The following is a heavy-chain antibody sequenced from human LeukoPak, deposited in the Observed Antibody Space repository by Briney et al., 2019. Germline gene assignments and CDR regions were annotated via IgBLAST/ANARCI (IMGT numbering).Heavy chain of an antibody. J-gene: IGHJ4*02. CDR1: GFTFNIYW. CDR2: IKEDGSEK. D-gene: IGHD1-26*01. CDR3: ASGRGGSY. Sequence: GGSLRLSCAASGFTFNIYWMTWVRQAPGKGLEWVANIKEDGSEKYYVDSVKGRFTISRDNAKTSLYLQMNSLRTEDTAVYYCASGRGGSYWGQGTLVTVSS. V-gene: IGHV3-7*01.